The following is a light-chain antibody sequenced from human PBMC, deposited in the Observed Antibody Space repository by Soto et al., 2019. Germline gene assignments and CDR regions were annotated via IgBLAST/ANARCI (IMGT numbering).Light chain of an antibody. CDR1: TSNIGNNY. CDR2: END. CDR3: GKWDSSLTGYV. Sequence: QSALTQPPSVSAAPGQKVTISCSGSTSNIGNNYVSWFQQLPGTAPKLLIYENDKRPSGIPDRFSGSTSGTSATLGITGLQTGDEADYYCGKWDSSLTGYVFATGTKVTVL. J-gene: IGLJ1*01. V-gene: IGLV1-51*02.